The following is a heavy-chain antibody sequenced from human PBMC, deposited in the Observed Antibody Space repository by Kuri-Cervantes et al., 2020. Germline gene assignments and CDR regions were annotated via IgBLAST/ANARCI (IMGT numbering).Heavy chain of an antibody. Sequence: ASVKGSCKASGYTFTSYDINWVRQATGQGLEWMGWMNPNSGNTGYAQKFQGRVTMTRNTSISTAYMELSSLRSEDTAVYYCARGRGYRDGYKMDVWGKGTTVTVSS. D-gene: IGHD5-24*01. V-gene: IGHV1-8*02. J-gene: IGHJ6*03. CDR2: MNPNSGNT. CDR1: GYTFTSYD. CDR3: ARGRGYRDGYKMDV.